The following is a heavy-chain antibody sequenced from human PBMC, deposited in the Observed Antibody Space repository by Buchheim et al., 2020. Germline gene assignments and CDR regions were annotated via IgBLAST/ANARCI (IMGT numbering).Heavy chain of an antibody. V-gene: IGHV3-30*03. CDR1: GFTFSSYG. J-gene: IGHJ4*02. CDR2: ISYDGSNK. CDR3: ARNPHVLRFLEWFYYFDY. Sequence: QVQLVESGGGVVQPGRSLRLSCAASGFTFSSYGMHWVRQAPGKGLEWVAVISYDGSNKYYADSVKGRFTISRDNSKNTLYLQMNSLRAEDTAVYYCARNPHVLRFLEWFYYFDYWGQGTL. D-gene: IGHD3-3*01.